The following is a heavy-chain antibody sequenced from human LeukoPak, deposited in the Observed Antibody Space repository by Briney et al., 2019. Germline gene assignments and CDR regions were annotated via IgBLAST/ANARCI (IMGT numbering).Heavy chain of an antibody. CDR2: INPNSGGT. D-gene: IGHD6-19*01. V-gene: IGHV1-2*06. J-gene: IGHJ6*02. CDR3: ARVTVAGHYYYYGMDV. Sequence: ASVKVSCKASGYTFTGYYMHWVRQAPGQGLEWMGRINPNSGGTNYAQKFQGRVTMTRGTSISTAYMELSRLRSDDTAVYYCARVTVAGHYYYYGMDVWGQGTTVTVSS. CDR1: GYTFTGYY.